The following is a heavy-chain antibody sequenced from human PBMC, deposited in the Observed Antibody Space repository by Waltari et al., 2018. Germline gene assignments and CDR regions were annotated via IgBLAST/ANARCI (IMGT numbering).Heavy chain of an antibody. CDR2: ANDRGTT. CDR1: GGSINSTAFY. CDR3: ATQSVLTSVGSAHPTWFDS. V-gene: IGHV4-39*01. Sequence: HLQLQESGPGLVKPSGTLSLTCSVSGGSINSTAFYWGWTRQPPGKGLEWIATANDRGTTYFNPSLRGPVTLSVDTSKRQFSLKLTSVTAADTAVYYCATQSVLTSVGSAHPTWFDSWGQGTPVTVSS. J-gene: IGHJ5*01. D-gene: IGHD3-9*01.